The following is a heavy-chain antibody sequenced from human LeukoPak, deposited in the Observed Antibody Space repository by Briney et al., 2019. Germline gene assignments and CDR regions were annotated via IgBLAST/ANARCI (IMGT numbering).Heavy chain of an antibody. CDR2: IIPIFGTA. J-gene: IGHJ3*02. CDR1: GYTFTSYA. V-gene: IGHV1-69*13. CDR3: ARDPGRDSSGRHDAFDI. D-gene: IGHD3-22*01. Sequence: SVNVSCTASGYTFTSYAMHWVRQAPGQGLEWMGGIIPIFGTANYAQKFQGRVTITADESTSTAYMELSSLRSEDTAVYYCARDPGRDSSGRHDAFDIWGQGTMVTVSS.